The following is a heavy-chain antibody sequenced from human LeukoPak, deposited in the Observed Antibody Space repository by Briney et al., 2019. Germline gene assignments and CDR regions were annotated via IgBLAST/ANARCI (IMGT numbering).Heavy chain of an antibody. Sequence: PGGSLRLSCAAAGFTVSSNYMSWVRQAQGKGLEWVSVIYSGGSTYYADSVKGRFTISRDNSKNTLYLQMNSLRAEDTAVYYCARDGYSSSWHGYYYYGMDVWGQGTTVTVSS. CDR1: GFTVSSNY. CDR2: IYSGGST. CDR3: ARDGYSSSWHGYYYYGMDV. J-gene: IGHJ6*02. D-gene: IGHD6-13*01. V-gene: IGHV3-53*01.